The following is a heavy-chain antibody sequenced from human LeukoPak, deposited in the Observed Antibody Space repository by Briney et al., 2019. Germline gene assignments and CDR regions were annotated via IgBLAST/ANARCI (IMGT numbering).Heavy chain of an antibody. CDR1: GGSISSSSYY. CDR2: IYYSGST. V-gene: IGHV4-39*07. D-gene: IGHD3-3*01. CDR3: ASQQAYFDFWSGYYYYYMDV. J-gene: IGHJ6*03. Sequence: PSETLSLTCTVSGGSISSSSYYWGWIRQPPGKGLEWIGSIYYSGSTYYNPSLKSRVTISVDTSKNQFSLKLSSVTAADTAVYYCASQQAYFDFWSGYYYYYMDVWGKGTTVTVSS.